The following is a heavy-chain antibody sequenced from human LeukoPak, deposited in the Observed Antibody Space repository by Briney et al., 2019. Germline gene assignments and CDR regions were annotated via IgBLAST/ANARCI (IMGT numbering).Heavy chain of an antibody. CDR2: INTDGTVT. J-gene: IGHJ4*02. CDR3: ATKQWLAPPPDS. CDR1: GFTFSKYW. D-gene: IGHD6-19*01. V-gene: IGHV3-74*01. Sequence: PGGSLRLSCAASGFTFSKYWMLWDRQAPGKRLESVSRINTDGTVTTYADSVKGRFTVSRDNADNTMFLQMNSVRDEDTAVYYCATKQWLAPPPDSWGQGTPVTVSS.